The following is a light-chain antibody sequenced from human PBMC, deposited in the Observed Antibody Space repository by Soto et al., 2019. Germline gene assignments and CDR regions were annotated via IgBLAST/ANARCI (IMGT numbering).Light chain of an antibody. CDR2: RTN. Sequence: SVLTQPPSASGTPGQRVTISCSGSSSNIGSDTVHWFQQVPGTAPKLLIYRTNQRPSGVPDRFSGSKSGTSASLAISGLQSEDEADYYCAAWDGTLNGWVFGGGTKLTVL. CDR1: SSNIGSDT. CDR3: AAWDGTLNGWV. V-gene: IGLV1-44*01. J-gene: IGLJ3*02.